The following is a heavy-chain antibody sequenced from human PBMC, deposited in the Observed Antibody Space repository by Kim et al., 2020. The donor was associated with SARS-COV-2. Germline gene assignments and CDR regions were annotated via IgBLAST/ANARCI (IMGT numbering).Heavy chain of an antibody. V-gene: IGHV4-61*02. D-gene: IGHD6-13*01. Sequence: SETLSLTCTVSGGSISSGSYYWSWIRQPAGKGLEWIGRIYTSGSTNYNPSLKSRVTISVDTSKNQFSLKLSSVTAADTAVYYCARDGERSIIAAAGGIRGWFDPWGQGILVTVSS. J-gene: IGHJ5*02. CDR3: ARDGERSIIAAAGGIRGWFDP. CDR2: IYTSGST. CDR1: GGSISSGSYY.